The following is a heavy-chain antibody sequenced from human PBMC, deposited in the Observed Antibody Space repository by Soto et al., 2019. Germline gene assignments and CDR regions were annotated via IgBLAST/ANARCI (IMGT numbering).Heavy chain of an antibody. J-gene: IGHJ5*02. D-gene: IGHD3-22*01. Sequence: ASVKVSCKASGYTFTGCYLHWVRHAPGQGLEWMGWINPNSGGTNYAQKFQGRVTMTRDTSISTAYMELSRLRSDDTAVYYCARDRGHYYDSSGYWNCFGPWGQGTLVTVSS. CDR2: INPNSGGT. V-gene: IGHV1-2*02. CDR1: GYTFTGCY. CDR3: ARDRGHYYDSSGYWNCFGP.